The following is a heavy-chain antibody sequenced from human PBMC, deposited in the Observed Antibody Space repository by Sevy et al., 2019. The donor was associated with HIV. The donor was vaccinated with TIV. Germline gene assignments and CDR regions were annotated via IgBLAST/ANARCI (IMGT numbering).Heavy chain of an antibody. CDR2: IRSKAYGGTT. CDR3: TRDYYDSSGYYSFDY. D-gene: IGHD3-22*01. CDR1: GFTFGDYA. J-gene: IGHJ4*02. V-gene: IGHV3-49*04. Sequence: GGSLRLSCTASGFTFGDYAMSWVRQAPGKGLEWVGFIRSKAYGGTTEYAALVKGRFTISRDDSKSIAYLQMNSLKTEDTAVYYCTRDYYDSSGYYSFDYWGQGTLVTVSS.